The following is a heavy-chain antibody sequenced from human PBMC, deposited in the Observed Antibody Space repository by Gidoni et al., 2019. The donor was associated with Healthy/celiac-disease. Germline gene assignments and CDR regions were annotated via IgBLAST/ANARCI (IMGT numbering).Heavy chain of an antibody. Sequence: QVQLVQSGAEVKKPGSSVKVSCKASGGTFSSYAISWVRQAPGQGLEGMGRIIPILGIANYAQKFQGRVTITADKSTSTAYMELSSLRSEDTAVYYCASSMGYYDILTPFDYWGQGTLVTVSS. D-gene: IGHD3-9*01. V-gene: IGHV1-69*09. J-gene: IGHJ4*02. CDR1: GGTFSSYA. CDR2: IIPILGIA. CDR3: ASSMGYYDILTPFDY.